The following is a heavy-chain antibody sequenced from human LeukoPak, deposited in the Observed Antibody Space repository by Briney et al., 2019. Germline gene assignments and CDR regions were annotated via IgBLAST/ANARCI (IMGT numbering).Heavy chain of an antibody. J-gene: IGHJ1*01. CDR3: AREAYYNFWSGQNEN. CDR2: INTKSGDT. D-gene: IGHD3-3*01. Sequence: ASVKVSCKASGYNVPGYYMHWVRQAPGQGVQGRGWINTKSGDTNYAQKFKGRFTITRDTSLNTIYLEISRLRFDDTAVYFCAREAYYNFWSGQNENWGQGTLVTVSS. V-gene: IGHV1-2*02. CDR1: GYNVPGYY.